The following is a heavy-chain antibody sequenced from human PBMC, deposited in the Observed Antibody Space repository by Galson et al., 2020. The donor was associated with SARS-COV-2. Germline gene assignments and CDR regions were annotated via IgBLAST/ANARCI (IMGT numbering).Heavy chain of an antibody. D-gene: IGHD3-22*01. CDR1: GGSISSSNW. V-gene: IGHV4-4*02. J-gene: IGHJ6*02. Sequence: SETLSLTCAVSGGSISSSNWWSWVRQPPGKGLEWIGEIYHSGSTNYNPSLQSRVTISVDKSKNQFSLKPSSVTAADTAVYYCAREETDYDSRGPVYYYYGRDGWVQWTTVTVSS. CDR3: AREETDYDSRGPVYYYYGRDG. CDR2: IYHSGST.